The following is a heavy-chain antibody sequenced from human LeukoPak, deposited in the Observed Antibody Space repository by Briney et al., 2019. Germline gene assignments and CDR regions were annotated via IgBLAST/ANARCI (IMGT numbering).Heavy chain of an antibody. CDR1: GGSFSGYY. V-gene: IGHV4-34*01. CDR2: INHSGST. Sequence: SETLSLTCAVYGGSFSGYYWSWIRQPPGKGLEWIGEINHSGSTNYNPSLKSRVTISVDTSKNQFSLKLSSVTAADTAVYYCAREGEYGGAIDYWGQGTLVTVSS. D-gene: IGHD4/OR15-4a*01. J-gene: IGHJ4*02. CDR3: AREGEYGGAIDY.